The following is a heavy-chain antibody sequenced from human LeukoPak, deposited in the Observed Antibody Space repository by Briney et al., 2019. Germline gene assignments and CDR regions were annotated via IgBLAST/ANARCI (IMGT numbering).Heavy chain of an antibody. Sequence: PSETLSLTCTVSGDSLSSDRYYWTWIRQSPGKGLEWIAYIRYSGHTNYNPSLNSRVTISLDTSKNQFSLRLSSVTAADTAVYYCARYNWNTWFDPWGQGTLVTVSS. V-gene: IGHV4-61*01. CDR1: GDSLSSDRYY. CDR3: ARYNWNTWFDP. D-gene: IGHD1-1*01. J-gene: IGHJ5*02. CDR2: IRYSGHT.